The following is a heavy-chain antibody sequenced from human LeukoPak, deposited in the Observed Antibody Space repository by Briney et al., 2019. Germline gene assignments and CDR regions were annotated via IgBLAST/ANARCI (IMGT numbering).Heavy chain of an antibody. CDR3: ARHAGAYYYGSGSFPY. CDR2: IDPSDSYT. CDR1: GYSFTSYW. V-gene: IGHV5-10-1*01. Sequence: LGEPLQISCKGSGYSFTSYWISWVRQLPGKGLGWMGRIDPSDSYTNYSPSFQGHVTISADKSISTAYLQWSSLKASDTAMYYCARHAGAYYYGSGSFPYWGQGTLVTVSS. J-gene: IGHJ4*02. D-gene: IGHD3-10*01.